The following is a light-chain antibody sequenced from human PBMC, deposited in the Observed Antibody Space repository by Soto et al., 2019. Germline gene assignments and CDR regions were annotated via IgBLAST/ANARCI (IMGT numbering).Light chain of an antibody. CDR3: QQRTIWPRVYT. J-gene: IGKJ2*01. V-gene: IGKV1-39*01. CDR1: QNVWTY. Sequence: DIQMTQSPPSLSASVGDRVTITCRASQNVWTYLNWYQQKPGKAPRLLLYGASDLEDGVPARFSGSGSGTDFTLTISSLEPEDFAVYYCQQRTIWPRVYTFGQGTKVDIK. CDR2: GAS.